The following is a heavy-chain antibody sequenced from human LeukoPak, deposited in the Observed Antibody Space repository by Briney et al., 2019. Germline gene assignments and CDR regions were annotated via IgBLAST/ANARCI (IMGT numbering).Heavy chain of an antibody. V-gene: IGHV3-9*01. CDR3: AKDLSGSGSYYFDY. CDR1: GLTFDDYA. J-gene: IGHJ4*02. CDR2: ISWNSDSI. Sequence: PGRSLRLSCAASGLTFDDYAMHWVRQAPGKGLEWVSGISWNSDSIGYADSVKGRFTISRDNAKNSLNLQMNSLRAEDTALYYCAKDLSGSGSYYFDYWGQGTLVTVSS. D-gene: IGHD3-10*01.